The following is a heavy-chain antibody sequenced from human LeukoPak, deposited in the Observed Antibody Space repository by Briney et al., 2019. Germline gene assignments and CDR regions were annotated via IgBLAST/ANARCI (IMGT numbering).Heavy chain of an antibody. CDR2: ISSSSYI. CDR3: ARGPRELGFDY. J-gene: IGHJ4*02. Sequence: PGGSLRLSCAASGFTFSSYSMNWVRQAPGKGLEWVSSISSSSYIYYADSVKGRFTISRDNAKNSLYLQMNGLRAEDTTVYYCARGPRELGFDYWGQGTLVTVSS. CDR1: GFTFSSYS. V-gene: IGHV3-21*01. D-gene: IGHD1-7*01.